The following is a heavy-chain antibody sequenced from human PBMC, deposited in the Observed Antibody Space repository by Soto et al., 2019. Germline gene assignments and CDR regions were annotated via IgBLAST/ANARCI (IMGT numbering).Heavy chain of an antibody. J-gene: IGHJ4*02. CDR2: IYYSGST. CDR3: ARESRYCSGGSCYFLPGIDY. CDR1: GGSISSGDYY. D-gene: IGHD2-15*01. V-gene: IGHV4-30-4*01. Sequence: SETLSLTCTVSGGSISSGDYYWSWIRQPPGKGLEWIGYIYYSGSTYYNPSLKSRVTISVDTSKNQFSLKLSSVTAADTAVYYCARESRYCSGGSCYFLPGIDYWGQGTLVTVSS.